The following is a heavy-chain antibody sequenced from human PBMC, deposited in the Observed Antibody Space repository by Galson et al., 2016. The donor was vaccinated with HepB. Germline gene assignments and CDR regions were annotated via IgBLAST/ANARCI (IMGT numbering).Heavy chain of an antibody. CDR1: GGTFSTYA. D-gene: IGHD2-15*01. CDR2: IIPLFDTA. V-gene: IGHV1-69*06. J-gene: IGHJ6*03. Sequence: SCKASGGTFSTYAINWVRPAPGQGLEWMGGIIPLFDTANYAQRSQGRVKITADKTTSTVYMELRSLRSDDTAVYYCASDREVAASPVPHGYYYYYYMDVWGKGTTVTVSS. CDR3: ASDREVAASPVPHGYYYYYYMDV.